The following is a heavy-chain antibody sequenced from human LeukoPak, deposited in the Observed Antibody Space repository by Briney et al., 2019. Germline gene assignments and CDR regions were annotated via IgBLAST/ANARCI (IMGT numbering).Heavy chain of an antibody. CDR1: GGSISSGGYY. CDR3: AREGVGASAGLFDY. D-gene: IGHD1-26*01. J-gene: IGHJ4*02. Sequence: SETLSLTCTVSGGSISSGGYYWSWIRQHPGKGLEWIGYIYYSGSTYYNPSLKSRVTISVDTSKNQFSLKLSSVTAADTAVYYCAREGVGASAGLFDYWGQGTLVTVSS. V-gene: IGHV4-31*03. CDR2: IYYSGST.